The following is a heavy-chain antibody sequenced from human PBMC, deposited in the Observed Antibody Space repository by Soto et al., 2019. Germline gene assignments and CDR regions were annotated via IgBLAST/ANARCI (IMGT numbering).Heavy chain of an antibody. D-gene: IGHD2-8*01. CDR2: IRSKAYGGTT. V-gene: IGHV3-49*03. Sequence: GGSLRLSCTASGFTFGDYAMSWFRQAPGKGLEWVGFIRSKAYGGTTEYAASVKGRFTISRDDSKSIAYLQMNSLKAEDTAMYYCTRVITVSYTMTFDYWGQGTLVTVSS. CDR3: TRVITVSYTMTFDY. CDR1: GFTFGDYA. J-gene: IGHJ4*02.